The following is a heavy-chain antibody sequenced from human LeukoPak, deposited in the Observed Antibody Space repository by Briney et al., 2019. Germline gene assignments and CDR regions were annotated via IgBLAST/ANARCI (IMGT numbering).Heavy chain of an antibody. CDR3: ARQYYYGSGSSFDY. Sequence: GGSLRLTCAASGCTVSSNYMSRVRQAPGRGLEWVSVIYSGGSTYYADSVKGRFTISRDNSKNTLYLQMNSLRAEDTAVYYCARQYYYGSGSSFDYWGQGTLVTVSS. CDR2: IYSGGST. J-gene: IGHJ4*02. CDR1: GCTVSSNY. V-gene: IGHV3-66*04. D-gene: IGHD3-10*01.